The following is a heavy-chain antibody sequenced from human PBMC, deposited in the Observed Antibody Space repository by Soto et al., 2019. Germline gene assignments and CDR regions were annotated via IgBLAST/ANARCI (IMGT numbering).Heavy chain of an antibody. CDR3: ARGDSTXCSNGVCSFFYNHDMDV. J-gene: IGHJ6*02. Sequence: GASVKVSCKASGYSFTDYHIHWVRQAPGQGLELLGRINPKSGGTSTAQKFQGWVTTTTDTSISTASMELTRLTSDDPAIYYCARGDSTXCSNGVCSFFYNHDMDVWGQGTTVTVSS. CDR1: GYSFTDYH. CDR2: INPKSGGT. D-gene: IGHD2-8*01. V-gene: IGHV1-2*04.